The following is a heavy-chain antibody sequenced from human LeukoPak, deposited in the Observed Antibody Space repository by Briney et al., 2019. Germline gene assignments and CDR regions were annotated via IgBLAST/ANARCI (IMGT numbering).Heavy chain of an antibody. D-gene: IGHD4-17*01. CDR3: AKDSFMTTVTNY. V-gene: IGHV3-43*02. CDR1: GFTFDDYA. CDR2: ISGDGGST. Sequence: GGSLRLSCAASGFTFDDYAMHWVRQAPGKGLEWVSLISGDGGSTYCADSVKGRFTISRDNSKNSLYLQMNSLRTEDTALYYCAKDSFMTTVTNYWGQGTLVTVSS. J-gene: IGHJ4*02.